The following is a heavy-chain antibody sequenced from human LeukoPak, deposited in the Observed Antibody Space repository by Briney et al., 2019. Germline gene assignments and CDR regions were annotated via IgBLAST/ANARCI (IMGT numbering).Heavy chain of an antibody. CDR1: GFTFSNYE. V-gene: IGHV3-48*03. Sequence: GGSLRLSCAASGFTFSNYEMNWVRQAPGKGLEWVSNIGSSGSSIYYGDSVKGRFTISRDNAKNTLFLQMDHLRAEDTAVYYCAREGENSSSFLGFYMDVWGKGTTVTVSS. J-gene: IGHJ6*03. CDR3: AREGENSSSFLGFYMDV. CDR2: IGSSGSSI. D-gene: IGHD6-6*01.